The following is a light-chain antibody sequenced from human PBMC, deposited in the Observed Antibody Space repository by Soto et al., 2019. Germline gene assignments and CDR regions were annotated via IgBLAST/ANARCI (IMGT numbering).Light chain of an antibody. J-gene: IGKJ2*01. CDR2: YAS. V-gene: IGKV3-15*01. CDR3: QQYDKCPHT. CDR1: QNLSRN. Sequence: EMVMTQSPATLSVSPGERATLSCRASQNLSRNLAWYQQQPGQAPRLLIFYASTRATGIPARFSGSGSGTHFTLTISSLQSEDFPVYYCQQYDKCPHTFGQGTKLEIK.